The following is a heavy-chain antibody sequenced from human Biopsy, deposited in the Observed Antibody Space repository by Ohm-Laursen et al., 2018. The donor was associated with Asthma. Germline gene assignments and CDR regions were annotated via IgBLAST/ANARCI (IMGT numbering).Heavy chain of an antibody. J-gene: IGHJ4*02. CDR1: YGSITSGGYY. CDR2: IYYSGST. CDR3: ARAQDYYDSRGYYRSFDY. V-gene: IGHV4-31*03. Sequence: SDTLSLTCTVSYGSITSGGYYWTWIRQHPGKGLEWIGFIYYSGSTYYNPSLKSRVSISIDTSKNQFSLKLSSVTAADTAVYHCARAQDYYDSRGYYRSFDYWGQGTLVTVSS. D-gene: IGHD3-22*01.